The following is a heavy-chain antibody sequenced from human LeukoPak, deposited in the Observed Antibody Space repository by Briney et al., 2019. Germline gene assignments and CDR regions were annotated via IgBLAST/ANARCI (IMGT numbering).Heavy chain of an antibody. CDR1: GFTFSDAW. J-gene: IGHJ4*02. D-gene: IGHD7-27*01. V-gene: IGHV3-15*07. CDR2: IKRKTDGGTT. CDR3: TTGNWGPY. Sequence: GGSLRLSCAASGFTFSDAWMNWVRQAPGKGLEWVGRIKRKTDGGTTDYAAPVKGSFTISRDDSKNTLYLQMNSLKTEDTAVYYCTTGNWGPYWGQGTLVTVSS.